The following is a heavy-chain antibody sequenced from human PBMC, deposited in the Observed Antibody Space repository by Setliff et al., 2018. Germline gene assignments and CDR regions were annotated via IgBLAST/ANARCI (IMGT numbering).Heavy chain of an antibody. V-gene: IGHV4-38-2*02. J-gene: IGHJ3*02. Sequence: KPSETLSLTCTVSGYSISSGYCWGWIRQPPGKGLEWIGNICHSGSTYYNPSLKSRVTISVDTSKNQFSLKLSSVTAADTAVYYCARDRVGSGWPDAFDIWGQGTMVTVSS. CDR1: GYSISSGYC. CDR2: ICHSGST. D-gene: IGHD6-19*01. CDR3: ARDRVGSGWPDAFDI.